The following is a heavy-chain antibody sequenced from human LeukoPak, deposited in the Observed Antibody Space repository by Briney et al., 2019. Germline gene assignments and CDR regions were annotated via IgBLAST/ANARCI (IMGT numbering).Heavy chain of an antibody. V-gene: IGHV1-69*02. D-gene: IGHD1-26*01. CDR1: GGTFSSYT. CDR2: IIPILGIA. J-gene: IGHJ4*02. CDR3: ARGNGSYPNDY. Sequence: SMKVSCKASGGTFSSYTISWVRQAPGQGLEWMGRIIPILGIANYAQKFQGRVTITADKSTSTAYMELSSLRSEDTAVYYCARGNGSYPNDYWGQGTLVTVSS.